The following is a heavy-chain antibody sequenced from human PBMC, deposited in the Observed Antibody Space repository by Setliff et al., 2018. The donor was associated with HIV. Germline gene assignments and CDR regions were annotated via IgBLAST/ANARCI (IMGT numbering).Heavy chain of an antibody. V-gene: IGHV4-34*01. CDR1: GGSVSGHY. CDR2: ITPSGDT. CDR3: AREVVVGATGGMDV. D-gene: IGHD1-26*01. Sequence: SETLSLTCAVYGGSVSGHYWGWFRQPPGKGLEWIGEITPSGDTNYIPSLKSRVTMSLDTSKNQFSLNLNSVTAADTAVYYCAREVVVGATGGMDVWGQGTTVTVSS. J-gene: IGHJ6*02.